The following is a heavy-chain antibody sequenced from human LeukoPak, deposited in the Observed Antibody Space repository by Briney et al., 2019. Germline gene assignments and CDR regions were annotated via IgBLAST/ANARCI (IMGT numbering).Heavy chain of an antibody. CDR3: ARGPIAAAGDY. J-gene: IGHJ4*02. D-gene: IGHD6-13*01. CDR2: MNPNSGNT. CDR1: GYTFTSYD. V-gene: IGHV1-8*01. Sequence: GASVKVSCKASGYTFTSYDINWVRQATGQGLEWMGWMNPNSGNTGYAQKFQGRVTMTGDTSTSTAYMELWSLRSDDTAIYYCARGPIAAAGDYWGQGTLVTVSS.